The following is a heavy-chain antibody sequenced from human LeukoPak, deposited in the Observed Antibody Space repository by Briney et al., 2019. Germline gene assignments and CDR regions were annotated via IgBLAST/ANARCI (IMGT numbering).Heavy chain of an antibody. CDR2: INSDGRST. CDR3: ARSLGYSSGG. J-gene: IGHJ4*02. Sequence: PGGSLRLSCAASGFTFSTYWMHWARQAPGKGLVGVAHINSDGRSTYYADSVKGRFTISRDNAKNTLYLQMHSLRVDDTAVYYCARSLGYSSGGWGQGTLVTVSS. D-gene: IGHD2-15*01. CDR1: GFTFSTYW. V-gene: IGHV3-74*01.